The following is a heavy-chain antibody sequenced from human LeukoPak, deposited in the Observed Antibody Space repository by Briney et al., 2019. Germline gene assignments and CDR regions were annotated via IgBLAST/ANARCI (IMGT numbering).Heavy chain of an antibody. Sequence: SETLSLTCAVYGGSFSGYYWSWIRQPPGKGLEWTGEINHSGSTNYNPSLKSRVTISVDTSKNQFSLKLSSVTAADTAVYYCARRRFLRFRPYYFDYWGQGTLVTVSS. CDR2: INHSGST. CDR1: GGSFSGYY. CDR3: ARRRFLRFRPYYFDY. V-gene: IGHV4-34*01. J-gene: IGHJ4*02. D-gene: IGHD3-3*01.